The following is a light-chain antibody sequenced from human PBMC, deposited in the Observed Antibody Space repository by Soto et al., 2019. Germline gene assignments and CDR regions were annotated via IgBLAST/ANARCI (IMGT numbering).Light chain of an antibody. CDR1: SSDIGGYNY. J-gene: IGLJ1*01. Sequence: QSALTQPASVSGSPGQSITISCTATSSDIGGYNYVSWYQQHPGKAPKLIIYDVTNRPSGVSDRFSGSKSGNTASLTISGLQAADEADSYCSSYTTSSTYVFGTGTKVTVL. CDR3: SSYTTSSTYV. CDR2: DVT. V-gene: IGLV2-14*03.